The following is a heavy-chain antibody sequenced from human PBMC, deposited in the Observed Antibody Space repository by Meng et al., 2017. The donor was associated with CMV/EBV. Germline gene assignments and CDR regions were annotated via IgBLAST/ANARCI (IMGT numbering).Heavy chain of an antibody. V-gene: IGHV1-2*02. Sequence: GQLVQSGAELRKPGASVNVSCKASGDTFTDYYMHWVRQAPGQGLEWMGCINPNSGDTNYAQKFQGRVTMTRDTSISTAYMELSRLRSDDTAVYYCTRDAHLTTVTPNWFDPWGQGTLVTVSS. CDR1: GDTFTDYY. CDR3: TRDAHLTTVTPNWFDP. CDR2: INPNSGDT. J-gene: IGHJ5*02. D-gene: IGHD4-17*01.